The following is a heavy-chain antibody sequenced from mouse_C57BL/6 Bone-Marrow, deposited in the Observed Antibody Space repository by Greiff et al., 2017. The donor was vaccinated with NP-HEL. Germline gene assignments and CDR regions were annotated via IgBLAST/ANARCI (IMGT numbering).Heavy chain of an antibody. CDR3: ARESNYYGSREGYYFDY. Sequence: QVQLQQPGAELVRPGTSVKLSCKASGYTFTSYWMHWVKQRPGQGLEWIGVIDPSDSYTNYNQKFKGKATLTVDTSSSTAYMQLSSLTSEDAAVYYCARESNYYGSREGYYFDYWGQGTTLTVSS. V-gene: IGHV1-59*01. D-gene: IGHD1-1*01. J-gene: IGHJ2*01. CDR1: GYTFTSYW. CDR2: IDPSDSYT.